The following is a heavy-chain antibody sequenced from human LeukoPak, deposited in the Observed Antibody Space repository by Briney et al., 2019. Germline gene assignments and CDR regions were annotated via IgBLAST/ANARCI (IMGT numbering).Heavy chain of an antibody. J-gene: IGHJ6*02. V-gene: IGHV1-69*01. CDR3: ASRFEDIVVVPAARPYYYYYGMDV. D-gene: IGHD2-2*01. CDR1: GGTFSSYA. Sequence: SVKVSCKASGGTFSSYAISWVRQAPGQGLEWMGGIIPNFGTANYAQKFQGRVTITADESTSTAYMELSSLRSEDTAVYYCASRFEDIVVVPAARPYYYYYGMDVWGQGTTVTVSS. CDR2: IIPNFGTA.